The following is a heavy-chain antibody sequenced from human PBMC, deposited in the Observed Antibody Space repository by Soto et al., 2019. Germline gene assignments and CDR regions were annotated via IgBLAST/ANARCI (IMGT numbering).Heavy chain of an antibody. V-gene: IGHV1-69*13. CDR2: IIPIFGTA. Sequence: AASVKVSCKASGGTFSSYAISWVRQAPGQGLEWMGGIIPIFGTANYAQKFQGRVTITADESTSTAYMELSSLRSEETAVYYCERDIAVDGGAPDAFDIWGQGTMVTVSS. CDR3: ERDIAVDGGAPDAFDI. CDR1: GGTFSSYA. J-gene: IGHJ3*02. D-gene: IGHD6-19*01.